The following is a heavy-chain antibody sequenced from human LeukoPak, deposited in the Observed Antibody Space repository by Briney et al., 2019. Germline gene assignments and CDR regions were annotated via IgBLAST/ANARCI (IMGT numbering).Heavy chain of an antibody. J-gene: IGHJ4*02. D-gene: IGHD1-26*01. V-gene: IGHV4-59*01. CDR3: ARGGGDSGSYY. CDR1: GGSISSYY. CDR2: IYYSGST. Sequence: SETLSLTCTVSGGSISSYYWSWIRQPPGKGLEWIGYIYYSGSTNYNPSLKSRVTISVDTSKNQFSLKLSSVTAADTAVYYCARGGGDSGSYYWGQGTLVTVSS.